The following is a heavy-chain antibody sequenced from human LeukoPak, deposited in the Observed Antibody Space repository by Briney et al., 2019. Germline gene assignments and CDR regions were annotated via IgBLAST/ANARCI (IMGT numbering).Heavy chain of an antibody. CDR3: ARHGGSYYNYYYYMDV. CDR2: IYYSGST. J-gene: IGHJ6*03. CDR1: GGSISSSSYY. V-gene: IGHV4-39*01. D-gene: IGHD1-26*01. Sequence: SETLSLTCTVSGGSISSSSYYWGWIRQPPGKGLEWIGSIYYSGSTYYNPSLKSRVTISVDTSKNQFSLKLSSVTAADTAVYYCARHGGSYYNYYYYMDVWGKGTTVTVSS.